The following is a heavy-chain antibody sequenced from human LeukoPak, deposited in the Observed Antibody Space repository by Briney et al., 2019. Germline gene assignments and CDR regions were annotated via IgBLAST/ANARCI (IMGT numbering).Heavy chain of an antibody. J-gene: IGHJ4*02. V-gene: IGHV3-23*01. CDR3: ARGKRYGEWYFDY. CDR1: GFTFSSYA. CDR2: ISGSGGST. D-gene: IGHD4-17*01. Sequence: GGSLRLSCAASGFTFSSYAMSWVRQAPGKGLEWVSAISGSGGSTYYADSVKGRFTISRDNSKNTLYLQMNSLRAEDTAVYYCARGKRYGEWYFDYWGQGTLVTVSS.